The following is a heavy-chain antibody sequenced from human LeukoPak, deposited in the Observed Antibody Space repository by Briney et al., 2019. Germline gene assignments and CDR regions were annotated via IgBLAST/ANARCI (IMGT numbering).Heavy chain of an antibody. CDR3: ASYTRLGSRIDY. D-gene: IGHD3-16*01. CDR2: IYYSGST. J-gene: IGHJ4*02. Sequence: PSETLSLTCTVSGGSISSYYWSWIRQPPGKGLEWIGYIYYSGSTNYNPSLKSRVTISVDTSKNQFSLKLSSVTAADTAVYYCASYTRLGSRIDYWGQGTLVTVSS. CDR1: GGSISSYY. V-gene: IGHV4-59*01.